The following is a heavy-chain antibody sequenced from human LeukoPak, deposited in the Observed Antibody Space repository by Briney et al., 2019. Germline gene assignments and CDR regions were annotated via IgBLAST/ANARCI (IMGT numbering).Heavy chain of an antibody. V-gene: IGHV3-23*01. J-gene: IGHJ4*02. D-gene: IGHD2-2*02. CDR1: GFTFSNYA. CDR2: ISGSGGST. CDR3: AKGIRYCSSTRCYTPFDY. Sequence: GGSLRLSCAASGFTFSNYAMSWVRQAPGKGLEWVSAISGSGGSTYYADSVKGRFTISRDNSKNTLYLQMNSLRAEDTVVYYCAKGIRYCSSTRCYTPFDYWGQGTLVTVSS.